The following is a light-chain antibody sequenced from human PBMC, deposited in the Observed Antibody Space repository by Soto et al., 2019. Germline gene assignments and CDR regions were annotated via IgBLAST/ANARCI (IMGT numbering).Light chain of an antibody. J-gene: IGLJ1*01. CDR1: SSDIGGYDY. V-gene: IGLV2-14*01. CDR3: CSYTRTSNHYF. Sequence: QSALTQPASVSGSPGQSITISCTGTSSDIGGYDYVSWYQQRPGKAPKLMIYEVRYRPSGVSNRFSVSKSGNTASLTISGLQAEDEAVYYCCSYTRTSNHYFFGSGTKVTVL. CDR2: EVR.